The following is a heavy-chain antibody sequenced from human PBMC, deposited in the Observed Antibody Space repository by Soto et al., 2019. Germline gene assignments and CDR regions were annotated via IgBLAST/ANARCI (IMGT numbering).Heavy chain of an antibody. J-gene: IGHJ6*02. CDR3: ASPSEVATTHDYYYYGMDV. D-gene: IGHD5-12*01. V-gene: IGHV1-69*13. Sequence: SVKVSCKASGGTFSSYAISWVRQAPGQGLEWMGGIIPIFGTANYAQKFQGRVTITADESTSTAYMELSSLRSEDTAVYYCASPSEVATTHDYYYYGMDVWGQGTTVTVSS. CDR2: IIPIFGTA. CDR1: GGTFSSYA.